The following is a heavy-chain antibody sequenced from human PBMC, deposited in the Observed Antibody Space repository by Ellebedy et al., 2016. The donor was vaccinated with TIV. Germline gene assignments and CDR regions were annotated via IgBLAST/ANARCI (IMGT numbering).Heavy chain of an antibody. Sequence: GESLKISCKGSGYSFTNYWIAWVRQMPGKGLEWMGIIYTGDSDTRYSPSFQGQVTISVDKYSSTAYLQWRSLKASDTAMYYCARHGWFGETDYFGVDVWGQGTTVTVSS. CDR3: ARHGWFGETDYFGVDV. CDR1: GYSFTNYW. CDR2: IYTGDSDT. D-gene: IGHD3-10*01. V-gene: IGHV5-51*01. J-gene: IGHJ6*02.